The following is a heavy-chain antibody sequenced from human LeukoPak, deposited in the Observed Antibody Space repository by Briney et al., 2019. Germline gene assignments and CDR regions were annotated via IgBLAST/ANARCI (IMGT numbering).Heavy chain of an antibody. Sequence: SGTLSLTCAVYGGSFSGYYWSWIRQPPGKGLEWVGEINHSGSTNYNPSLKSRVTISVDTSKNQFSLKLSSVTAADTAVYYCARDPLITYYYDSSGNHADWFDPWGQGTLVTVSS. CDR3: ARDPLITYYYDSSGNHADWFDP. V-gene: IGHV4-34*01. CDR2: INHSGST. J-gene: IGHJ5*02. D-gene: IGHD3-22*01. CDR1: GGSFSGYY.